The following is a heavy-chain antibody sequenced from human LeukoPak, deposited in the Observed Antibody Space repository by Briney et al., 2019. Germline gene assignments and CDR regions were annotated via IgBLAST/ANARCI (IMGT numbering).Heavy chain of an antibody. J-gene: IGHJ3*02. Sequence: PSETLSLTCSVSGGSISGYYWTWIRQPAGKGLEWIGRAYTSGSTHYNPSLKTRLTMSVDTSKNQFSLKLSSVIAADTAVYYCARLITGTTTAFDIWGQGTMVTVSS. V-gene: IGHV4-4*07. CDR1: GGSISGYY. CDR3: ARLITGTTTAFDI. CDR2: AYTSGST. D-gene: IGHD1-7*01.